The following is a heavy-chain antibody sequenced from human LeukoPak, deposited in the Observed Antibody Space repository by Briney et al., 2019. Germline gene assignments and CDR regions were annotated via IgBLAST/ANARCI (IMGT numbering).Heavy chain of an antibody. D-gene: IGHD3-10*01. J-gene: IGHJ4*02. CDR1: GYTFSHYG. Sequence: ASVKVSCKPSGYTFSHYGITWVRQAPGQGLEWMGWISAYNGHTYYAQKFQDRITMTTDTSTRTVYMELRSLRSDDTALYYCARDSRSRRLHYDGSGSLLYWGQGTLVTVSS. V-gene: IGHV1-18*01. CDR2: ISAYNGHT. CDR3: ARDSRSRRLHYDGSGSLLY.